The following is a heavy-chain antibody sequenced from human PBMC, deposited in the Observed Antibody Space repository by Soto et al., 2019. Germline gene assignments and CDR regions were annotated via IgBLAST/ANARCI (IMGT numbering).Heavy chain of an antibody. V-gene: IGHV1-18*04. J-gene: IGHJ6*02. CDR2: ISGYNGNT. D-gene: IGHD2-21*01. CDR3: ARDVFCGGAPACPDMDV. CDR1: GYTFSGYS. Sequence: ASLKVSCKASGYTFSGYSITGVRQAPGQGLEWMGRISGYNGNTNYARTLRGRLTLTTDTSTSTAYMELRSLTSDDTAVYYCARDVFCGGAPACPDMDVWGQGTPVTVSS.